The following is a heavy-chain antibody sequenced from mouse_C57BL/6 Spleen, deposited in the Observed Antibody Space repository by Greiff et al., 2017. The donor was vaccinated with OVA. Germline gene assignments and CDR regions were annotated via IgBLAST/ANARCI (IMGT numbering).Heavy chain of an antibody. CDR2: ISYSGST. CDR1: GYSITSGYD. CDR3: ARGEDFVFDY. Sequence: DVHLVESGPGMVKPSQSLSLTCTVTGYSITSGYDWHWIRHFPGNKLEWMGYISYSGSTNYNPSLKSRISITHDTSKNHFFLKLNSVTTEDTATYYCARGEDFVFDYWGQGTTLTVSS. J-gene: IGHJ2*01. V-gene: IGHV3-1*01.